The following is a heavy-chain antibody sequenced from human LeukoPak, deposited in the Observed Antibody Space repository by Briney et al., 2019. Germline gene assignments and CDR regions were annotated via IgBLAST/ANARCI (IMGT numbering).Heavy chain of an antibody. D-gene: IGHD3-10*01. J-gene: IGHJ6*02. CDR2: ISAYNGNT. Sequence: ASVKVSCKASGYTFTSYGISWVRQAPGQGLEWMGWISAYNGNTNYAQKLQGRVTMTTDTSTSTAYMELRSLRSEDTAVYYCARANYYGSGSNYYGMDVWGQGTTVTVSS. CDR1: GYTFTSYG. CDR3: ARANYYGSGSNYYGMDV. V-gene: IGHV1-18*01.